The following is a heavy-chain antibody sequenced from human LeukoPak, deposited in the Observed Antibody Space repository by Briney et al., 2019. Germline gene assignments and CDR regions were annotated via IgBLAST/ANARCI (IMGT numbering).Heavy chain of an antibody. CDR3: ARGNYGGTFDY. D-gene: IGHD4-23*01. Sequence: SETLSLTCTVSGGSISSYYWSWIRQPPGKGLEWIGEINHSGSTNYNPSLKSRVTISVDTSKNQFSLKLSSVTAADTAVYYCARGNYGGTFDYWGQGTLVTVSS. J-gene: IGHJ4*02. CDR2: INHSGST. CDR1: GGSISSYY. V-gene: IGHV4-34*01.